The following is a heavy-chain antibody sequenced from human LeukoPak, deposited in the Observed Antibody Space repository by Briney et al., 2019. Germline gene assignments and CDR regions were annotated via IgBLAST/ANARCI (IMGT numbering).Heavy chain of an antibody. V-gene: IGHV1-8*01. CDR3: ARVRCSGGSYYYYYYGMDV. CDR1: GYTFTSYD. D-gene: IGHD2-15*01. J-gene: IGHJ6*02. Sequence: ASVKVSCKASGYTFTSYDINWVRQATGQGLEWMGWMNPNSGNTGYAQKFQGRVTMTRNTSISTAYMELSSLRSEDTAVYYCARVRCSGGSYYYYYYGMDVWGQGTTVTVSS. CDR2: MNPNSGNT.